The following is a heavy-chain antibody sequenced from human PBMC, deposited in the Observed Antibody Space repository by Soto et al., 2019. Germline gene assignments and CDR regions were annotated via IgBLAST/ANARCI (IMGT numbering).Heavy chain of an antibody. CDR3: ARQNSGYDRKVFDY. J-gene: IGHJ4*02. CDR2: IDYSGRT. V-gene: IGHV4-39*01. Sequence: QLQLQESGPGLVKPSETLSLTCTVSGGSISSSSYYWGWIRQPPGKGLEWIGSIDYSGRTSYNPSLKSRVTISVDTSKNQFSLKLSSVTAADTAVYYCARQNSGYDRKVFDYWGQGTLVTVSS. D-gene: IGHD5-12*01. CDR1: GGSISSSSYY.